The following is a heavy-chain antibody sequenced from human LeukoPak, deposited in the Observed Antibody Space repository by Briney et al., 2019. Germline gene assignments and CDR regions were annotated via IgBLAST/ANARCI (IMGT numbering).Heavy chain of an antibody. V-gene: IGHV4-59*11. CDR2: IYYSGST. Sequence: SETLSLTCTASGGSISSHYWSWIRQPPGKGLEWIGYIYYSGSTNYNPSLKSRVTISVDTSKNQFSLKLSSVTAADAAVYYCARDSSSSFALDVWGKGTTVTVSS. CDR3: ARDSSSSFALDV. D-gene: IGHD6-13*01. CDR1: GGSISSHY. J-gene: IGHJ6*04.